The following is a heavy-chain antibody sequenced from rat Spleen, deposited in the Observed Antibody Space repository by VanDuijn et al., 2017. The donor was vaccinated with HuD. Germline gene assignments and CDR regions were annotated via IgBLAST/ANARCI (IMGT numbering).Heavy chain of an antibody. Sequence: EVQLVETGGGLVPPGRSLKLSCVASGFTFSSYWMYWIRQAPGKGLEWVSSINTDGGSTYYPDSVKGRFTISRDNAENTVYLQMNSLRSEDTATYYCAKGQTLDYWGQGVMVTVSS. V-gene: IGHV5-58*01. CDR1: GFTFSSYW. CDR3: AKGQTLDY. J-gene: IGHJ2*01. CDR2: INTDGGST.